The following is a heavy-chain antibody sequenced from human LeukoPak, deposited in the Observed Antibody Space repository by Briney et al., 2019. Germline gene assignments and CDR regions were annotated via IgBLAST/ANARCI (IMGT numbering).Heavy chain of an antibody. J-gene: IGHJ4*02. CDR3: AKKSGGDCHDY. Sequence: GGSLRLSCAASGFTFSTYAMSWVRQAPGKGLEWVSAISGSGGSTYYANSVKGRFTISRDNSKNTLYLQMNSLRAEDTALYYCAKKSGGDCHDYWGQGTLVTVSS. D-gene: IGHD2-21*02. CDR2: ISGSGGST. V-gene: IGHV3-23*01. CDR1: GFTFSTYA.